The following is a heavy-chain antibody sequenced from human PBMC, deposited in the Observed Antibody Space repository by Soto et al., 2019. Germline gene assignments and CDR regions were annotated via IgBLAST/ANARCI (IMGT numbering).Heavy chain of an antibody. J-gene: IGHJ5*02. V-gene: IGHV4-31*03. CDR2: IYNSGTT. CDR3: ARDPAP. CDR1: GGSITRGGYY. Sequence: QVQLQESGPGLVKPSETLSLTCTVSGGSITRGGYYWIWIRQHPGKGLEWIGYIYNSGTTYYNPSLKSRVTISVDTSKNQFSLKLTSVTAADTAVYYCARDPAPWGQGTLVTVSS.